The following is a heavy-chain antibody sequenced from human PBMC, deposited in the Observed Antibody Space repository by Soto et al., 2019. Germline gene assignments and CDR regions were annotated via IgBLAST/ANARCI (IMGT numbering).Heavy chain of an antibody. Sequence: GVLRLSCTASGFTFGEYAMSWVRQSPGKGLEWVGFIRSKAYGGTTEYAASVKGRFTISRDDSKSIAYLQMNSLKTEDTAVYYCTRESYSSSWYGRYYYYGMDVWGQGTTVTVSS. CDR1: GFTFGEYA. J-gene: IGHJ6*02. CDR2: IRSKAYGGTT. D-gene: IGHD6-13*01. V-gene: IGHV3-49*04. CDR3: TRESYSSSWYGRYYYYGMDV.